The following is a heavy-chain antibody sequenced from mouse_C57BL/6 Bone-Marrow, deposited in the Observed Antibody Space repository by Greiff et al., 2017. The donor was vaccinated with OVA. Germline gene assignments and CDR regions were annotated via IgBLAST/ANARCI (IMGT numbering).Heavy chain of an antibody. CDR3: ARQATVVAKNAMDY. V-gene: IGHV5-4*01. CDR2: ISDGGSYT. J-gene: IGHJ4*01. CDR1: GFTFSSYA. D-gene: IGHD1-1*01. Sequence: EVQGVESGGGLVKPGGSLKLSCAASGFTFSSYAMSWVRQTPEKRLEWVATISDGGSYTYYPDNVKGRFTISRDNAKNNLYLQMSQLKSEDTAMYYCARQATVVAKNAMDYWGQGTSVTVSS.